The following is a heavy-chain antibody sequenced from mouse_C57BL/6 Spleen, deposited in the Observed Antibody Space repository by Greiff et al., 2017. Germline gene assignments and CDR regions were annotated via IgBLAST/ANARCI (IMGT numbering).Heavy chain of an antibody. V-gene: IGHV12-3*01. Sequence: VKLMESGPGLVKPSQSLFLTCSITGFPITSGYYWIWIRQSPGKPLEWMGYITHSGETFYNPSLQSPISITRETSKNQFFLQLNSVTTEDTAMYYCAGDSREEGYFDVWGTGTTVTVSS. CDR3: AGDSREEGYFDV. CDR2: ITHSGET. CDR1: GFPITSGYY. J-gene: IGHJ1*03. D-gene: IGHD3-1*01.